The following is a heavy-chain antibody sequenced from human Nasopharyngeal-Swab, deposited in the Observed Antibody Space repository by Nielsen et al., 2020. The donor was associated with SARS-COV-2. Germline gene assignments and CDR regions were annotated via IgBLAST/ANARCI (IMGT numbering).Heavy chain of an antibody. CDR2: ISWNSGSI. V-gene: IGHV3-9*01. CDR3: AKLTGYYYYMDV. J-gene: IGHJ6*03. CDR1: GFTFDDYA. Sequence: SLKISCAASGFTFDDYAMHWVRQAPGKGLEWVSGISWNSGSIGYADSVKGRFTISRDNAKNSLYLQMNSLRAEDTALYYCAKLTGYYYYMDVWGKGTTVTVSS. D-gene: IGHD1-14*01.